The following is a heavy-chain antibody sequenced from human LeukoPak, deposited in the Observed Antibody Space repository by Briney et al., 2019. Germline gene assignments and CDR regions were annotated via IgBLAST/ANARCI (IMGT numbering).Heavy chain of an antibody. V-gene: IGHV3-48*01. CDR3: ARGYCSGGSCYTREKFFDY. Sequence: GGSLRLSCAASGFTFSSYGMSWVRQAPGKGLEWVSYISSSSSTIYYADSVKGRFTISRDNAKNSLYLQMNSLRAEDTAVYYCARGYCSGGSCYTREKFFDYWGQGTLVTVSS. CDR1: GFTFSSYG. CDR2: ISSSSSTI. J-gene: IGHJ4*02. D-gene: IGHD2-15*01.